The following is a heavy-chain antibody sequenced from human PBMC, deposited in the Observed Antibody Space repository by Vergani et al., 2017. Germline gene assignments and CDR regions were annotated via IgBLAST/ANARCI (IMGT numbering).Heavy chain of an antibody. J-gene: IGHJ6*03. Sequence: EVQLVESGGGLVKPGGSLRLSCVASGFTFSSYSMNWVRQAPGKGLEWVSSISSSSSYIYYADSVKGRFTISRDNAKNSLYLQMNSLRAEDTAVYYCARGWYCSSTSCYQGVMDVWGKGTTVTVSS. D-gene: IGHD2-2*01. V-gene: IGHV3-21*01. CDR3: ARGWYCSSTSCYQGVMDV. CDR1: GFTFSSYS. CDR2: ISSSSSYI.